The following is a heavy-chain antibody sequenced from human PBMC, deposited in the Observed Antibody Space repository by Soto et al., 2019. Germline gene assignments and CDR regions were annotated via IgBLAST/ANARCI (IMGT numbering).Heavy chain of an antibody. CDR1: GFTFSSYS. CDR3: ARAPVTFGGVIVRGVFDY. Sequence: GGSLRLSCAASGFTFSSYSMNWVRQAPGKGLEWVSYISSSSSTIYYADSVKGRFTITRDNAKNSLYLQMNSLRDEDTAVYYCARAPVTFGGVIVRGVFDYWGQGT. D-gene: IGHD3-16*02. CDR2: ISSSSSTI. J-gene: IGHJ4*02. V-gene: IGHV3-48*02.